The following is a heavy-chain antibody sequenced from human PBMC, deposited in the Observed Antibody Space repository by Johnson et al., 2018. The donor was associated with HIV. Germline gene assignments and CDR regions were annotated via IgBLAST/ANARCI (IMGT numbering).Heavy chain of an antibody. CDR1: GFTFSNYD. D-gene: IGHD6-13*01. CDR3: AKDSSSWLNAFDI. CDR2: IGTAGDT. J-gene: IGHJ3*02. Sequence: VQLVESGGGLVQPGGSLRLSCAASGFTFSNYDMHWVRQATGKGLEWVSAIGTAGDTYYPGSVKGRFTISRDNSKNTLYLQMNSLRVEDTALYYCAKDSSSWLNAFDIWGQGTMVTVSS. V-gene: IGHV3-13*01.